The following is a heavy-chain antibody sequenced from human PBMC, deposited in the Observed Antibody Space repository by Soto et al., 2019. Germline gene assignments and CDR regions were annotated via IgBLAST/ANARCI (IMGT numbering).Heavy chain of an antibody. V-gene: IGHV3-15*07. CDR3: AKEAVDSTGTFDY. Sequence: GGSLRLSCAASGLVFTNAQMHWVRQAPGEGLEWLALIESKTNGGTTYYADSVKGRFTISRDNSKNTLYLQMNSLRAEDTAVYYCAKEAVDSTGTFDYWGQGTLVTVSS. J-gene: IGHJ4*02. CDR1: GLVFTNAQ. D-gene: IGHD2-2*01. CDR2: IESKTNGGTT.